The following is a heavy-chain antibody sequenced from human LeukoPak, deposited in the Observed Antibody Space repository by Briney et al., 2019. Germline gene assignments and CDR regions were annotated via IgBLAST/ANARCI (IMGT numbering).Heavy chain of an antibody. CDR2: INPNSGDT. CDR3: ARGDIYWDY. D-gene: IGHD2-15*01. Sequence: GASVKVSCKASGYTFIAYYIYWVRQAPGQGLESMGWINPNSGDTNYAQNFQGRVTMTRDTSISTAYMEVSRLRSDDTAVYYCARGDIYWDYWGQGTQVTVSS. CDR1: GYTFIAYY. V-gene: IGHV1-2*02. J-gene: IGHJ4*02.